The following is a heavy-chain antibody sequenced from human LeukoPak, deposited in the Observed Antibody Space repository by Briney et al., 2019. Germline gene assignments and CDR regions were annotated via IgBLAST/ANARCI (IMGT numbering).Heavy chain of an antibody. D-gene: IGHD3-9*01. J-gene: IGHJ4*02. V-gene: IGHV4-59*04. CDR3: WVYYDILTDYFDY. CDR1: GESISGFY. Sequence: SETLSLTCTVSGESISGFYWTWIRQPAGKGLEWIGNIYYSGTTYYNPSLKSRVTISVDTSKKQFSLKLRSVTAADTAVYYCWVYYDILTDYFDYWGLGTPVSVSS. CDR2: IYYSGTT.